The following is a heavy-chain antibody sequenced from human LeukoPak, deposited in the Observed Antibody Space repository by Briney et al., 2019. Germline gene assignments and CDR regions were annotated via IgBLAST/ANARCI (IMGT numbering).Heavy chain of an antibody. V-gene: IGHV3-23*01. J-gene: IGHJ4*02. CDR1: GFTFSSYA. CDR3: AKEEGATTSHGEPDY. D-gene: IGHD1-26*01. Sequence: GGSLRLSCAASGFTFSSYAMNWVRQAPGKGLEWVSAIIGSGGNTIYADSVRGRFTISRDNSKNTLYLQMNSLRAEDTAVYYCAKEEGATTSHGEPDYWGQGTLVTVSS. CDR2: IIGSGGNT.